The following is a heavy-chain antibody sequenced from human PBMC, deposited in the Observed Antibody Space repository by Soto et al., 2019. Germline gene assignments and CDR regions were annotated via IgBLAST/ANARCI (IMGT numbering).Heavy chain of an antibody. J-gene: IGHJ6*02. CDR2: ISYDVSNK. D-gene: IGHD6-13*01. V-gene: IGHV3-30-3*01. CDR3: ARDSAAAGTDYYYYVMDV. Sequence: GGSLRLSCAASGFTFSSYAMHWVRQAPGKGLEWVAVISYDVSNKYYADSVKGRFTISRDNAKNSLYLQMNSLRAEDTAVYYCARDSAAAGTDYYYYVMDVWGQGTTVTVSS. CDR1: GFTFSSYA.